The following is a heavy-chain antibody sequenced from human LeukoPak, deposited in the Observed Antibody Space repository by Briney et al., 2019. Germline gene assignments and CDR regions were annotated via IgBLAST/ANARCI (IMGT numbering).Heavy chain of an antibody. CDR1: GFTFSDYY. CDR3: ARVNRVTAIQELDY. V-gene: IGHV3-11*01. D-gene: IGHD2-21*02. CDR2: ISSSGSTI. Sequence: GGSLRLSCAASGFTFSDYYMTWIRQAPGKGLEWVSCISSSGSTIFYADSVKGRFTISRDDAKSSLFLQMNSLRAEDTAVYYCARVNRVTAIQELDYWGQGTLVTVSS. J-gene: IGHJ4*02.